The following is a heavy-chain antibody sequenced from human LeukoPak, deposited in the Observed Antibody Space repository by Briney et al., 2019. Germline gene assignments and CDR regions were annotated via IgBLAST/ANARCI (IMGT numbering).Heavy chain of an antibody. D-gene: IGHD3-16*01. CDR2: ISSNGGST. J-gene: IGHJ6*03. V-gene: IGHV3-64*01. CDR3: ARQGVPAPYYYYMDV. CDR1: GFTFSSYA. Sequence: PGGSLRLSCAASGFTFSSYAMHWVRQAPGKGLEYVSAISSNGGSTYYANSVKGRFTISRDNSKNTLYLQMGSLRAEDMAVYYCARQGVPAPYYYYMDVWGKGTTATVSS.